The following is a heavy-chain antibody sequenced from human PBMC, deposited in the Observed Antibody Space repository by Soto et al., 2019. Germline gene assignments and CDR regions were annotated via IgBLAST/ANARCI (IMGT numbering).Heavy chain of an antibody. J-gene: IGHJ3*02. D-gene: IGHD1-26*01. CDR3: ARQGSGSYNAFDI. Sequence: QLQLQESGPGLVKPSETLSLTCTVSGGSISSSSYYWGWIRQPPGKGLEWIGTIYYSGSTYYNPSLKSRVTISVDTSKNQFSLKLSSLTAADTAVYYCARQGSGSYNAFDIWGQGTVVTVSS. CDR2: IYYSGST. CDR1: GGSISSSSYY. V-gene: IGHV4-39*01.